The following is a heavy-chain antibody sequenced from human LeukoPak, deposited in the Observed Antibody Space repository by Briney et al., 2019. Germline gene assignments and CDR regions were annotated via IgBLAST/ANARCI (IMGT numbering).Heavy chain of an antibody. Sequence: ASVKVSCKASGYTFTGYYMHWVRQAPGQGLEWMGWINPNSGGTNYAQKFQGRVTMTRDTSISTAYMELSRLRPDDTAVYYCARAYSGQLWFYYYYMDVWGKGTTVTVAS. CDR2: INPNSGGT. CDR3: ARAYSGQLWFYYYYMDV. D-gene: IGHD5-18*01. CDR1: GYTFTGYY. J-gene: IGHJ6*03. V-gene: IGHV1-2*02.